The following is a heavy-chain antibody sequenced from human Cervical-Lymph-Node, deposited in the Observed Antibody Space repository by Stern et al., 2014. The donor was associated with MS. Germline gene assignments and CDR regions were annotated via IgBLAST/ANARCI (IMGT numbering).Heavy chain of an antibody. Sequence: QIPLQESGPALVKPTQTLTLTCTFSGFSLTTSGVGLGWVRQPPGKALEWLALIYWNDVKRYSPSLGTRLTIAKDTSKNQVVLTMTNMDPVDTATYFCAHNDYSDALIDFWGQGILVTVSS. CDR3: AHNDYSDALIDF. J-gene: IGHJ4*02. CDR1: GFSLTTSGVG. V-gene: IGHV2-5*01. CDR2: IYWNDVK. D-gene: IGHD4/OR15-4a*01.